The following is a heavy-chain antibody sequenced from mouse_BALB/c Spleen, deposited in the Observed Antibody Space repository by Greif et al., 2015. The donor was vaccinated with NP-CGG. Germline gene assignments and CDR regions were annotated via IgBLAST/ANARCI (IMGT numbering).Heavy chain of an antibody. CDR1: GYTFTSYW. CDR2: IYPGSGST. V-gene: IGHV1S22*01. Sequence: LQQSGSELVRPGASVKLSCKASGYTFTSYWMHWVKQRPGQGLEWIGDIYPGSGSTNYDEKFKSKATLTVDTSSSTAYMQLSSLTSEDSAVYYCTRLGDYWGQGTTRTVSS. CDR3: TRLGDY. J-gene: IGHJ2*01. D-gene: IGHD4-1*01.